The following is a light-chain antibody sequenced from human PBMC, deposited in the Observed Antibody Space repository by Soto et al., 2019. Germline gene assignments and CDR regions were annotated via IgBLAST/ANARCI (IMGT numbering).Light chain of an antibody. CDR1: SRDVGGYKF. CDR3: ASYSSSSTLYV. J-gene: IGLJ1*01. V-gene: IGLV2-14*01. Sequence: QSALTQAASVSGSPGQSITISCTGTSRDVGGYKFVSWYQHHPGKAPKLMICEVSNRPSGLSNRFSRPKSGNHASLSISALQVEDEAHSSCASYSSSSTLYVFRTGTTATVL. CDR2: EVS.